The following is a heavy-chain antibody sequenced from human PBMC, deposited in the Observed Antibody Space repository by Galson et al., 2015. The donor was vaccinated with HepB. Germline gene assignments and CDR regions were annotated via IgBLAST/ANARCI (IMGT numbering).Heavy chain of an antibody. Sequence: SLRLSCAASGFTFSNAWMSWVRQAPGKGLEWVGRIKSKTDGGTTDYAAPVKGRFTISRDDSKNTLYLQMNSLKTEDTAVYYCTTVVQLEEDYFDYWGQGTLVTVSS. J-gene: IGHJ4*02. CDR1: GFTFSNAW. CDR3: TTVVQLEEDYFDY. D-gene: IGHD3-3*01. V-gene: IGHV3-15*01. CDR2: IKSKTDGGTT.